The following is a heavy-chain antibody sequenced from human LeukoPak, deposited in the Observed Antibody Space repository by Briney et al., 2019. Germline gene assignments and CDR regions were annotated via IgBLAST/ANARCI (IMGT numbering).Heavy chain of an antibody. CDR2: INHSGST. Sequence: SETLSLTCAVYGGSFSGYYLSWIRQPPGKGLEWIGEINHSGSTNYNPSLKSRVTISVDTSKNQFSLKLSSVTAADTAVYYCARGDYGDYVADYWGQGTLDTVSS. J-gene: IGHJ4*02. V-gene: IGHV4-34*01. CDR3: ARGDYGDYVADY. D-gene: IGHD4-17*01. CDR1: GGSFSGYY.